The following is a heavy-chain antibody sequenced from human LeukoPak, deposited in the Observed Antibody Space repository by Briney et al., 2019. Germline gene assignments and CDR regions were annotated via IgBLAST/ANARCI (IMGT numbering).Heavy chain of an antibody. CDR3: ASNWKEYYYYYMDV. Sequence: GGSLRLSCAASGSTFSSYAMSWVRQAPGKGLEWVSAISGSGGSTYYADSVKGRFTISRDNSKNTLYLQMNSLRAEDTAVYYCASNWKEYYYYYMDVWGKGTTVTVSS. CDR1: GSTFSSYA. CDR2: ISGSGGST. D-gene: IGHD1-1*01. J-gene: IGHJ6*03. V-gene: IGHV3-23*01.